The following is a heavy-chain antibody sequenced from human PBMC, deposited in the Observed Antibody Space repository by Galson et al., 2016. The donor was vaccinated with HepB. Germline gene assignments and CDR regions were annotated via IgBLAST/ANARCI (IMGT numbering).Heavy chain of an antibody. Sequence: ETLSLTCSVSGVSISSYYWNWLRQTAGKGLEWIGRIYISGSTNYNPSLKSRVIISIETSKNQFSLKLTSVTAADTALYYCVKGYYDYAWGGYYDAWGQGTLVTVSS. V-gene: IGHV4-4*07. CDR2: IYISGST. D-gene: IGHD3-16*01. CDR1: GVSISSYY. CDR3: VKGYYDYAWGGYYDA. J-gene: IGHJ5*02.